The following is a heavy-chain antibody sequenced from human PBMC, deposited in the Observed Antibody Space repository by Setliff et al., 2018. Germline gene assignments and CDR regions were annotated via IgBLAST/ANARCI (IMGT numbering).Heavy chain of an antibody. CDR3: ARGTSTTVTPSRLIYFYHMDV. V-gene: IGHV1-69*10. Sequence: SVKVSCKASGYPFNAYGVSWVRQAPGQGLEWMGAIIPVLGMTDYAQKFQGRLTITADQSTTTVYMELSSLRFDDTALYYCARGTSTTVTPSRLIYFYHMDVWGTGTTVTVSS. CDR2: IIPVLGMT. CDR1: GYPFNAYG. D-gene: IGHD4-17*01. J-gene: IGHJ6*03.